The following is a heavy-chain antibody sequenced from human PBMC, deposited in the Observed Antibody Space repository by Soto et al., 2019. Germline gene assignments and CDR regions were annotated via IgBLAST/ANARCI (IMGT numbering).Heavy chain of an antibody. J-gene: IGHJ4*02. CDR3: ATNSEGRFTGLGY. D-gene: IGHD3-16*01. CDR2: INPSDGST. V-gene: IGHV1-46*01. Sequence: ASVKVSCKASGYNFVRYDMHWARQAPGQGLEWVGLINPSDGSTRYAQRFQGTVTLTRDTSTSTVNMELSGLRSEDTAVYYCATNSEGRFTGLGYWGQGTLVTVSS. CDR1: GYNFVRYD.